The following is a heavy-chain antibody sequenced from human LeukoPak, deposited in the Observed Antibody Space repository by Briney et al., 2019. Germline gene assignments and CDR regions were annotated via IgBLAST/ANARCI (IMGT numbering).Heavy chain of an antibody. J-gene: IGHJ6*04. CDR1: GGTFSSYA. CDR3: ARDKSLYDILTGYSPYYYYYGMDV. D-gene: IGHD3-9*01. Sequence: SVKVSCKASGGTFSSYAISWVRQAPGQGLEWMGGIIPIFGTANYAQKFQGRVTITADESTSTAYMELSSLRSEDTAVYYCARDKSLYDILTGYSPYYYYYGMDVWGKGTTVTVSS. V-gene: IGHV1-69*01. CDR2: IIPIFGTA.